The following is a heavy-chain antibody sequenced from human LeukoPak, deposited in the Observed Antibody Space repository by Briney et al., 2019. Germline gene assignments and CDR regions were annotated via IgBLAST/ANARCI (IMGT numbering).Heavy chain of an antibody. CDR1: GYTFTSYA. D-gene: IGHD2-15*01. J-gene: IGHJ6*03. V-gene: IGHV7-4-1*02. Sequence: ASVKVSCKASGYTFTSYAMNWVRQTPGQGLEWMGWINTNTGNPTYAQGFTGRFVFSLDTSVSTAYLQISSLKAEDTAVYYCARDRRGGSSTQWYYYYYMDVWGKGTTVTVSS. CDR2: INTNTGNP. CDR3: ARDRRGGSSTQWYYYYYMDV.